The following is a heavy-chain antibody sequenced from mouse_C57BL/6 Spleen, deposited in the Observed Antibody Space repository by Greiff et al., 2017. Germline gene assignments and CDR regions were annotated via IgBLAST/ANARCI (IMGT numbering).Heavy chain of an antibody. Sequence: QVQLQQSGAELAKPGASVKLSCKASGYTFTSYWMHWVKQRPGQGLEWIGYINPSSGYTKYNQKFKDKATLTADKSCSTAYMQLSSLTYEDSAVYYCARGAVVATDWFAYWGQGTLVTVSA. J-gene: IGHJ3*01. CDR2: INPSSGYT. CDR1: GYTFTSYW. CDR3: ARGAVVATDWFAY. V-gene: IGHV1-7*01. D-gene: IGHD1-1*01.